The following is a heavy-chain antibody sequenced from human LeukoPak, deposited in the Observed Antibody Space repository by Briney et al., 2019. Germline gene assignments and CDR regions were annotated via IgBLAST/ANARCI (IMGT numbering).Heavy chain of an antibody. V-gene: IGHV3-53*01. D-gene: IGHD6-13*01. J-gene: IGHJ4*02. Sequence: GGSLRLSCAASGFTVSSNYMSWVRQAPGKGLEWVSVLYSGGNTYHADSVKGRFTISRDNSKNTLYLQMNSLRAEDTAVYYCAREGASSSFGYWGQGTLVTVSS. CDR3: AREGASSSFGY. CDR2: LYSGGNT. CDR1: GFTVSSNY.